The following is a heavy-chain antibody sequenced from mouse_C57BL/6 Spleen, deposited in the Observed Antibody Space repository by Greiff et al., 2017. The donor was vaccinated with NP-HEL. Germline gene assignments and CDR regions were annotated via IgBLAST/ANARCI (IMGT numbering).Heavy chain of an antibody. CDR3: ARVDEYLWWYFDV. J-gene: IGHJ1*03. V-gene: IGHV3-6*01. CDR2: ISYDGSN. Sequence: EVKLVESGPGLVKPSQSLSLTCSVTGYSITSGYYWNWIRQFPGNKLEWMGYISYDGSNNYNPSLKNRISITRDTSKNQFFLKLNSVTTEDTATYYCARVDEYLWWYFDVWGTGTTVTVSS. D-gene: IGHD5-2*01. CDR1: GYSITSGYY.